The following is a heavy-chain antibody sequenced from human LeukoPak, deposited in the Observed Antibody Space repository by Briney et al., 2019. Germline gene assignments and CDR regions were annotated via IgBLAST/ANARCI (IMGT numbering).Heavy chain of an antibody. D-gene: IGHD3-10*01. J-gene: IGHJ5*02. CDR2: ISAYNGNT. CDR1: GYTFTSYG. Sequence: ASVKVSCKASGYTFTSYGISWVRQAPGQGLEWMGWISAYNGNTNYAQKLQGRVTMTTDTSTSTAYMELRSLRSDDTAVYYCARAPPRITMVRGPFDPWGQGTLVTVSS. V-gene: IGHV1-18*01. CDR3: ARAPPRITMVRGPFDP.